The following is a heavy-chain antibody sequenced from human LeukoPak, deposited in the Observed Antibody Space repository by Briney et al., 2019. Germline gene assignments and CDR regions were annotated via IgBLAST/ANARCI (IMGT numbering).Heavy chain of an antibody. CDR1: GFTFSSYS. D-gene: IGHD2-15*01. Sequence: PGGSLRLSCAASGFTFSSYSMNWVRQPPGKGLEWIGEINHSGSTNYNPSLKSRVTISVDTSKNQLSLKLSSVTAADTAVYYCASLGTYCSGGSCYSFDYWGQGTLVTVSS. CDR3: ASLGTYCSGGSCYSFDY. CDR2: INHSGST. J-gene: IGHJ4*02. V-gene: IGHV4-34*01.